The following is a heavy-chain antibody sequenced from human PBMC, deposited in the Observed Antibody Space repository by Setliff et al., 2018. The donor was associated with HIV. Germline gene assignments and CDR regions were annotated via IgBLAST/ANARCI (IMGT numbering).Heavy chain of an antibody. CDR3: ARQFSNSFDS. Sequence: GASVKVSCKASGYSFIDYFIHWVRQAPGQGPEWMGWISPYDLSERTSQRFRGRVTMTRDTSINAAYLDLSGLTSDDTAVYYCARQFSNSFDSWGQGTLVTVSS. CDR1: GYSFIDYF. V-gene: IGHV1-2*02. J-gene: IGHJ4*02. CDR2: ISPYDLSE. D-gene: IGHD7-27*01.